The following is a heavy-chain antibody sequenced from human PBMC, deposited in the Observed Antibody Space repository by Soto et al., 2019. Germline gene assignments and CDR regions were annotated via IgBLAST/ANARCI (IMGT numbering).Heavy chain of an antibody. CDR2: ISGSGDST. Sequence: GGSLRLSCAASGFTFSSYAMSWVRQAPGKGLEWVSAISGSGDSTYYARSVKGRFTISRDNSKNTLYLQMNSLRAEDTAVYYCAKAAIAGIRERDYYYYYGMDVWGQGTTVTVSS. J-gene: IGHJ6*02. CDR1: GFTFSSYA. D-gene: IGHD6-13*01. V-gene: IGHV3-23*01. CDR3: AKAAIAGIRERDYYYYYGMDV.